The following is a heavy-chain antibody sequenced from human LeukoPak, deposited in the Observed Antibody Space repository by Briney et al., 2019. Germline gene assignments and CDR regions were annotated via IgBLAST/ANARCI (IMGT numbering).Heavy chain of an antibody. J-gene: IGHJ5*02. CDR3: ARALGYCSGGSCTRGYNWFDP. CDR1: GGSISSSDYY. V-gene: IGHV4-39*01. Sequence: SETVSLTCTVSGGSISSSDYYWGWIRQPPGKGLEWIGSIYYGGSTYYNPSLKSRVTISVDTSMNQFSLKLSFVTTADTAVYYCARALGYCSGGSCTRGYNWFDPWGQGTLVTVPS. D-gene: IGHD2-15*01. CDR2: IYYGGST.